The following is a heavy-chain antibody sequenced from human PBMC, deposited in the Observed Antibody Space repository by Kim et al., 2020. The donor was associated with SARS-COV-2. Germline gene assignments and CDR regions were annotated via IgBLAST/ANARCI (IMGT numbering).Heavy chain of an antibody. CDR3: ARDCSSSWAYYYYYGMDV. V-gene: IGHV4-61*01. Sequence: SETLSLTCTVSGGSVSSGSYYWSWIRQPPGKGLEWIGYIYYSGSTNYNPSLKSRVTISVDTSKNQFSLKLSSVTAADTAVYYCARDCSSSWAYYYYYGMDVWGQGTTVTVSS. CDR1: GGSVSSGSYY. J-gene: IGHJ6*02. CDR2: IYYSGST. D-gene: IGHD6-13*01.